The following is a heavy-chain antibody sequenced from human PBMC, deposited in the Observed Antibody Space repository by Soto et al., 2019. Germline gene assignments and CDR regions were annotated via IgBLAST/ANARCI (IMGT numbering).Heavy chain of an antibody. CDR2: IYYSGST. D-gene: IGHD3-10*01. V-gene: IGHV4-59*08. CDR3: ARYYGGYSDY. J-gene: IGHJ4*02. CDR1: GGSLSSYY. Sequence: SETLSLTCTVSGGSLSSYYWSWIRQTPGKGLEWIGYIYYSGSTNYNPSLKSRVTISVDTSKNQFSLKLSSVTAADTAVYYCARYYGGYSDYWGQGTLVTSPQ.